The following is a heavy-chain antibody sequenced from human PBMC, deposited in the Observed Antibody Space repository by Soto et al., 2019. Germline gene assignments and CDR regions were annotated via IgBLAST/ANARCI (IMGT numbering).Heavy chain of an antibody. CDR2: IFSDNER. CDR3: ARMNVDSYQFYYAMDV. V-gene: IGHV2-26*03. Sequence: SGPTLVNPPETLTLTCTISGFSLTTGKMGVSWIGQPPGKALEWLAHIFSDNERSYSTSLQGRLTISKDTSGSQVVLSMTNVDPVDTATYYCARMNVDSYQFYYAMDVWGQGTTVTVSS. D-gene: IGHD4-17*01. J-gene: IGHJ6*02. CDR1: GFSLTTGKMG.